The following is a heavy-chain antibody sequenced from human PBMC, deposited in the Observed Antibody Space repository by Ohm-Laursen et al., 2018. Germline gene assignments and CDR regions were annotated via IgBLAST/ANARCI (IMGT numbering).Heavy chain of an antibody. D-gene: IGHD3-10*01. J-gene: IGHJ4*02. Sequence: SLRLSCAASGFTFSSYPMIWVRQAPGMGLEWVSAISNRGDDTYYADSVKGRFTISRDNSKNTLYLQMNSLRAEDTAVYYCAKDPYYGSALWGQGTLVTVSS. CDR3: AKDPYYGSAL. CDR2: ISNRGDDT. CDR1: GFTFSSYP. V-gene: IGHV3-23*01.